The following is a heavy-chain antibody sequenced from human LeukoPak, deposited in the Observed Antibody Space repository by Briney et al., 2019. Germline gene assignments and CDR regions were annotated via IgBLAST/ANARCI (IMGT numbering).Heavy chain of an antibody. D-gene: IGHD6-13*01. J-gene: IGHJ4*02. CDR3: ARDTPRIATAGRAFDC. CDR1: GYPFTTYG. V-gene: IGHV1-18*01. CDR2: VNPLNGNT. Sequence: GASVKVSCKASGYPFTTYGISWVRQAPGQGLEWLGWVNPLNGNTNYAQKVQHRVTMTTDTSTSTAYPDLGSLRSDDTALYYCARDTPRIATAGRAFDCWGQGTLVTVSS.